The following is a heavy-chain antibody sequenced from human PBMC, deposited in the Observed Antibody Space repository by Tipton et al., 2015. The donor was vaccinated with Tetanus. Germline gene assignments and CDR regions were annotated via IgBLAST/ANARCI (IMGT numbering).Heavy chain of an antibody. J-gene: IGHJ4*02. D-gene: IGHD2/OR15-2a*01. V-gene: IGHV4-34*01. CDR2: IYYSGST. CDR3: ARAAGFLGLTHDF. Sequence: TLSLTCAVSGGSFSDYYWTWIRQPPGKGLEWIGSIYYSGSTYYNPSLKSRVTISVDTSKNQFSLKLSSVTAADTAVYYCARAAGFLGLTHDFWGRGTLVSVSS. CDR1: GGSFSDYY.